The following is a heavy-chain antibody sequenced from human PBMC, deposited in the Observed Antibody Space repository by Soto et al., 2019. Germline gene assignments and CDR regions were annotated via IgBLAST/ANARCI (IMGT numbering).Heavy chain of an antibody. CDR3: ARQVPDAIRLGWFDP. Sequence: SETLSLTCTVSGGSISRSTYYWGWIRQPPGKGLGWIGSMYYSGSTYYRPSLKSRVTISVDTSKNQFSLKLSSVTAADTAVYYCARQVPDAIRLGWFDPWGQGTLVTVSS. J-gene: IGHJ5*02. CDR1: GGSISRSTYY. CDR2: MYYSGST. D-gene: IGHD2-2*02. V-gene: IGHV4-39*01.